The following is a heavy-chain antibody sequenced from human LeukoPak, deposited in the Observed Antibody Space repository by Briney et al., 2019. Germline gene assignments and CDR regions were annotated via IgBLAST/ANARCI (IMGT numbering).Heavy chain of an antibody. CDR1: GFTLSSYW. CDR3: ARDSFWSGSVPGY. CDR2: IKQDGSEK. D-gene: IGHD3-3*01. J-gene: IGHJ4*02. Sequence: PGGSLRLSCAASGFTLSSYWMSWVRQAPGKGLEWVANIKQDGSEKYYVDSVKGRFTISRDNAKNSLYLQMNSLRAEDTAVYYCARDSFWSGSVPGYWGQGTLVTVSS. V-gene: IGHV3-7*01.